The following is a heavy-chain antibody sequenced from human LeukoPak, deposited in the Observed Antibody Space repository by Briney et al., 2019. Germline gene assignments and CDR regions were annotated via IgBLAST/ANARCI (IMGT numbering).Heavy chain of an antibody. D-gene: IGHD1-26*01. Sequence: GGSLRLSCAASGFTLNDYAMSWVRQAPGKGLEWVSIINNSGGSTYYADSVKGRFTISRDLSKNTLYLQMNSLRAEDTALYYCARKYSGTNPFDYWGQGTLVTVSS. CDR3: ARKYSGTNPFDY. CDR2: INNSGGST. V-gene: IGHV3-23*01. J-gene: IGHJ4*02. CDR1: GFTLNDYA.